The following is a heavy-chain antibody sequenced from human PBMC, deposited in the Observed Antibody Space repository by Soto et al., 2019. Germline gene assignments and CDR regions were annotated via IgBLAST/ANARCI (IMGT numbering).Heavy chain of an antibody. CDR2: IIPIFGTA. J-gene: IGHJ4*02. D-gene: IGHD3-22*01. Sequence: QVQLVQSGAEVKKPGSSVKGSCKASGGTLSSYAIRWVRQAPGQGLEWMGGIIPIFGTANYAQKFQGRVTITADESTSTAYMELSSLRSEDTAVDYCASCRGTYDYDSSGYWRFDYWGQGTLVTVSS. CDR1: GGTLSSYA. V-gene: IGHV1-69*01. CDR3: ASCRGTYDYDSSGYWRFDY.